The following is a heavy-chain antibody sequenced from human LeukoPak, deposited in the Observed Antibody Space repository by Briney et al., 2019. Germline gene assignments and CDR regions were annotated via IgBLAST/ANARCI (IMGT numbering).Heavy chain of an antibody. J-gene: IGHJ4*02. Sequence: SQTLSLTCTVSGGSISSGGYYWSWIRQPPGKGLEWIGYIYHSGSTYYNPSLKSRVTISVDRSKNQFSLKLSSVTAADTAVYYCARGDVGWFPSPYYFDYWGQGTLVTVSS. CDR2: IYHSGST. V-gene: IGHV4-30-2*01. CDR3: ARGDVGWFPSPYYFDY. D-gene: IGHD2-15*01. CDR1: GGSISSGGYY.